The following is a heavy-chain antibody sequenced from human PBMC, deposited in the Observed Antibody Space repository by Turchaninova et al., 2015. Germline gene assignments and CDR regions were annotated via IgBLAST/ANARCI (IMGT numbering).Heavy chain of an antibody. D-gene: IGHD5-24*01. V-gene: IGHV2-26*01. CDR2: IFSIDKK. CDR3: ARVNKDGYNYDY. J-gene: IGHJ4*02. CDR1: GFSLSNARMG. Sequence: QVTLKESGPVLVKPTETLTLTCTVSGFSLSNARMGVSWVRQPPGKALEWLAPIFSIDKKAYSTALKSRLPSSKDTARGQVVLTRTNMDPVDTATHYCARVNKDGYNYDYWGQGTPVTVSS.